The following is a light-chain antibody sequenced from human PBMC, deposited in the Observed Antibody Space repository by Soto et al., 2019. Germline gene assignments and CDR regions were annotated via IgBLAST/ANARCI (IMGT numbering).Light chain of an antibody. V-gene: IGLV2-14*01. Sequence: QSVVTQPASVSGSPGQSITISCTGTSSDVGAYTSVSWYQQHPGKAPKLMIYEVSNRPSGVSNRFSGSKSANTASLTISGLQAEDEAHYYCTSYTSDNRSYVFGTGTKVTVL. CDR2: EVS. CDR1: SSDVGAYTS. CDR3: TSYTSDNRSYV. J-gene: IGLJ1*01.